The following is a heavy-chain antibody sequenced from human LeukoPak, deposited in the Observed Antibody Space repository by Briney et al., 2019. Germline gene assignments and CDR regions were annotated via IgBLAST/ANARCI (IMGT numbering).Heavy chain of an antibody. D-gene: IGHD2-2*02. CDR1: GFSFTYYA. V-gene: IGHV3-30*04. CDR3: GGAYTLYDTTATPDS. CDR2: ISFDGNHK. Sequence: GGSLRLSCAASGFSFTYYAMHWVRQAPGKGLEWVAVISFDGNHKYYADSLKGRFTISRDNSKNTLHLQMNSLRTEDTAVYYCGGAYTLYDTTATPDSWGQGTLVTVSS. J-gene: IGHJ4*02.